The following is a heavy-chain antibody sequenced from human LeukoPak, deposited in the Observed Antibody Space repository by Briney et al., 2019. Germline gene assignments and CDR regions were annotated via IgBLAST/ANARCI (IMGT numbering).Heavy chain of an antibody. Sequence: ASVKVSCKASGGTFSSYAISWLRQAPGQGLEWMGGIIPIFGTANYAQKFQGRVTITADESTSTAYMELSSLRSEDTAVYYCARDMSYYDFWSGSPTYYYYGMDVWGQGTTVTVSS. V-gene: IGHV1-69*13. CDR2: IIPIFGTA. D-gene: IGHD3-3*01. CDR3: ARDMSYYDFWSGSPTYYYYGMDV. CDR1: GGTFSSYA. J-gene: IGHJ6*02.